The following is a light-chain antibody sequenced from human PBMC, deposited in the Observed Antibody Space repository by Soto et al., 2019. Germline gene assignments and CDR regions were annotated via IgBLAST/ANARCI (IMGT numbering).Light chain of an antibody. CDR1: GSSIGTNT. CDR3: AAWDGSLNNVL. V-gene: IGLV1-44*01. CDR2: GDK. Sequence: QSVLTQPPSASGTPGQRVTISCSGSGSSIGTNTVNWYRQLPGTAPKLLIYGDKQRPSGVPDRFSGSKSGTSASLAISGLQSEDEADYYCAAWDGSLNNVLFGGGTQLTVL. J-gene: IGLJ2*01.